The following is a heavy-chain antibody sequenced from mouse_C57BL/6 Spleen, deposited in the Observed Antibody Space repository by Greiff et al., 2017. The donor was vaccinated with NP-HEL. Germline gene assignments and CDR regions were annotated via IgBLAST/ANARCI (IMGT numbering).Heavy chain of an antibody. Sequence: EVKLMESGGGLVKPGGSLKLSCAASGFTFSDYGMHWVRQAPEKGLEWVAYISSGSSTIYYADTVKGRFTISRDNAKNTLFLQMTSLRSEDTAMYYCATYYGSIFAYWGQGTLVTVSA. CDR3: ATYYGSIFAY. J-gene: IGHJ3*01. CDR2: ISSGSSTI. V-gene: IGHV5-17*01. CDR1: GFTFSDYG. D-gene: IGHD1-1*01.